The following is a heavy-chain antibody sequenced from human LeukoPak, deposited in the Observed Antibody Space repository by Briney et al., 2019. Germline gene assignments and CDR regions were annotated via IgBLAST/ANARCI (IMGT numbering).Heavy chain of an antibody. D-gene: IGHD3-10*01. CDR1: GFTFSSYS. CDR2: ISSSSGSTI. J-gene: IGHJ4*02. V-gene: IGHV3-48*04. Sequence: PGGSLRLSCAASGFTFSSYSMNWVRQAPGKGLEWVSCISSSSGSTIYYADSVKGRFTISRDNAKNSLYLQMNSLRAEDTAVYYCARNGVSEGSYYRVGLVLDYWGQGTLVTVSS. CDR3: ARNGVSEGSYYRVGLVLDY.